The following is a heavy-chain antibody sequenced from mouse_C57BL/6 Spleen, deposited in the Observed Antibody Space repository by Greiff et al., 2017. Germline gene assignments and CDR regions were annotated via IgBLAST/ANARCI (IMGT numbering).Heavy chain of an antibody. D-gene: IGHD4-1*01. Sequence: DVQLQESGPGMVKPSQSLSLTCTVTGYSITSGYDWHWIRHFPGNKLEWMGYISYSGSTNYNPSLKSRISITHDTSKNHFFLKLNAVTTEDTATYYCARGAVGRFAYWGQGTLVTVSA. V-gene: IGHV3-1*01. CDR3: ARGAVGRFAY. J-gene: IGHJ3*01. CDR1: GYSITSGYD. CDR2: ISYSGST.